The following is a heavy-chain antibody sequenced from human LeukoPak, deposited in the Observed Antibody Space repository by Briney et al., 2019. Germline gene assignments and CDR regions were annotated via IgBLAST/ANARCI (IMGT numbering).Heavy chain of an antibody. CDR2: INHSGST. V-gene: IGHV4-34*01. CDR1: GGSFSGYY. Sequence: SSETLSLTCAVYGGSFSGYYWSWIRQPPGKGREWIGEINHSGSTNYNPSLKSRVTISVDTSKNQFSLKLSSVTAADTAVYYCARRGRAMVRGGLFLNYWGQGTLVSVSS. J-gene: IGHJ4*02. D-gene: IGHD3-10*01. CDR3: ARRGRAMVRGGLFLNY.